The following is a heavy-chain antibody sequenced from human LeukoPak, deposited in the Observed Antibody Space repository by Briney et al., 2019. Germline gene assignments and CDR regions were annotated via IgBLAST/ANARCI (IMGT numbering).Heavy chain of an antibody. CDR2: IYYSGST. Sequence: SETLSLTCTVSGGSISSSIYYWAWIRQPPGEGLEWIGTIYYSGSTYYNPSLKSRVTISVDTSKNQFSLKLSSVTAADTAVYYCARRYYDSSGVDYWGQGTLVTVSS. D-gene: IGHD3-22*01. CDR3: ARRYYDSSGVDY. J-gene: IGHJ4*02. CDR1: GGSISSSIYY. V-gene: IGHV4-39*01.